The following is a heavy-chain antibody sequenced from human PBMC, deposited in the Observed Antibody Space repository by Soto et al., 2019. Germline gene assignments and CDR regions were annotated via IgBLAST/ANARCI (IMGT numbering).Heavy chain of an antibody. CDR3: ARIRINYDCWSGQYYYMDV. CDR1: GFTFSDYY. V-gene: IGHV3-11*01. Sequence: PGGSLRLSCAASGFTFSDYYMSWIRQAPGKGLEWVSYVSSSGSTIYYADSVKGRFTISRDNAKNSLYLQMNSLRAEDTAVYYCARIRINYDCWSGQYYYMDVWGKGTTVTVSS. D-gene: IGHD3-3*01. J-gene: IGHJ6*03. CDR2: VSSSGSTI.